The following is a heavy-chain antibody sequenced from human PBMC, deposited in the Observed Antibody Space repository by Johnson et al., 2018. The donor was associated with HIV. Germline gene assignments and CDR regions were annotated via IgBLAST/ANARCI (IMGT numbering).Heavy chain of an antibody. D-gene: IGHD2-8*01. J-gene: IGHJ3*02. Sequence: VQLVESGGGVVRPGGSLRLSCAASGFTFDDYGMSWVRQAPGKGLDWVSGINSDGSIITYADSVKGRFTVSRDNAKNTLFLQMNSLRPEDTAVYYCTRGYCHHGGCYTKVDAFDIWGQGTLVTVPA. V-gene: IGHV3-20*04. CDR1: GFTFDDYG. CDR3: TRGYCHHGGCYTKVDAFDI. CDR2: INSDGSII.